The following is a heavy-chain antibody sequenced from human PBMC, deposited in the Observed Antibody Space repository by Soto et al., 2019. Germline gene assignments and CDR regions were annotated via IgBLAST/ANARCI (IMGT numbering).Heavy chain of an antibody. CDR1: GFSLSTSGMR. CDR3: ARTLSSVYGKDV. CDR2: IDWDDDK. Sequence: SGPTLVNPTQTLTLTCTFSGFSLSTSGMRVSWIRQPPGKALEWLARIDWDDDKFYSTSLKTRLTISKDTSKNQVVLTMTNMDPVDTATYYCARTLSSVYGKDVWGQVTTGTVSS. D-gene: IGHD3-22*01. V-gene: IGHV2-70*04. J-gene: IGHJ6*02.